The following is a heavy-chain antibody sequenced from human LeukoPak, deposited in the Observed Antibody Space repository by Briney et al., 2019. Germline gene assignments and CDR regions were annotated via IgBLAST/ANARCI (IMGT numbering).Heavy chain of an antibody. D-gene: IGHD3-9*01. CDR2: INHSGST. CDR1: GGSFSGYY. Sequence: SETLSLTCAVYGGSFSGYYWSWIRQPPGKGLEWIGEINHSGSTNYNPSLKSRVTISVDTSKNQFSLKLSSVTAADTAVYYCARGFNVLRYFDWPSRWFDPWGQGTLVTASS. CDR3: ARGFNVLRYFDWPSRWFDP. J-gene: IGHJ5*02. V-gene: IGHV4-34*01.